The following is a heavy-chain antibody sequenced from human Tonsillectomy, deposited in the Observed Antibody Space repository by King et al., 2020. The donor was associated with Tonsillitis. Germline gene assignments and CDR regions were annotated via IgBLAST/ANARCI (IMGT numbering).Heavy chain of an antibody. CDR2: ISGSGCST. V-gene: IGHV3-23*04. D-gene: IGHD3-22*01. J-gene: IGHJ4*02. CDR3: ANYYDSSGYYEYYFDY. CDR1: GFTFSSYA. Sequence: VQLVESGGGLVQPGGSLRLSCAASGFTFSSYAMSWVRQAPGKGLEWVSAISGSGCSTYYADTVKGRFTISRENSKNTLYLQMNSLRAEDTAVYYCANYYDSSGYYEYYFDYWGQGTLVTVSS.